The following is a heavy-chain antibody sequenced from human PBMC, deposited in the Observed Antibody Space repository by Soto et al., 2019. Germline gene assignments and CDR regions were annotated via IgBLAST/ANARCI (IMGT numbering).Heavy chain of an antibody. CDR2: INAGNWNT. D-gene: IGHD6-19*01. J-gene: IGHJ4*02. CDR1: GYTFSNFA. V-gene: IGHV1-3*01. CDR3: ARPLFSSGWYYFDY. Sequence: ASVKVSCKASGYTFSNFAMHWVRQAPGQRLEWMGWINAGNWNTSYAQKFQGRVTMTRDTSTSTVYMELSSLRSEDTAVYYCARPLFSSGWYYFDYWGRGTLVTVSS.